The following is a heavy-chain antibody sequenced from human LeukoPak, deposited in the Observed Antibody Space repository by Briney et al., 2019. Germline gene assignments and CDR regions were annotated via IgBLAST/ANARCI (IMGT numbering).Heavy chain of an antibody. V-gene: IGHV3-30*02. J-gene: IGHJ4*02. CDR2: IRYDGSNK. CDR1: GFTFSSYG. Sequence: GGSLRLSCAASGFTFSSYGMHWVRQAPGKGLEWVAFIRYDGSNKYYADSVKGRFTISRDNAKNSLYLQMNSLRAEDTALYYCAKDVSPHGGFGFDYWGQGTLVTVSS. CDR3: AKDVSPHGGFGFDY. D-gene: IGHD3-16*01.